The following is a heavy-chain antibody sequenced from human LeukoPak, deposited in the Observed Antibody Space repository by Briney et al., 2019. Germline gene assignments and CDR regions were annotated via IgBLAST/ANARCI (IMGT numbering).Heavy chain of an antibody. CDR3: ARGRVRWGLWY. D-gene: IGHD3-10*01. J-gene: IGHJ4*02. CDR1: GGSFSGYY. V-gene: IGHV4-34*01. CDR2: INHSGST. Sequence: SETLSLTCAVYGGSFSGYYWSWIRQPPGKGLEWIGEINHSGSTNYNPSLKSRVTISVDTSKNQFSLKLSSVTAADTAVYYCARGRVRWGLWYWGQGTPVTVSS.